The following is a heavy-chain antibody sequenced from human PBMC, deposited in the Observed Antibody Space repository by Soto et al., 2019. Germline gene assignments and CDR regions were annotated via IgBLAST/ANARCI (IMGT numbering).Heavy chain of an antibody. Sequence: QVQLVQSGAEVKKPGSSVRVACKNSGGAFSIYAISWVRQAPGQGLEWMGGIIPMFGTANYAQKFQGRVTITSDKSTSTAYMDLSRLRSEDTAVYYCANSYSFGGVIAPTFDHWGQGTLVTVPS. CDR3: ANSYSFGGVIAPTFDH. J-gene: IGHJ4*02. CDR1: GGAFSIYA. CDR2: IIPMFGTA. D-gene: IGHD3-16*02. V-gene: IGHV1-69*06.